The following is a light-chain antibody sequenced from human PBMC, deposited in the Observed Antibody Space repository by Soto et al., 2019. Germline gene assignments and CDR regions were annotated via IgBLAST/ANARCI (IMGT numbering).Light chain of an antibody. V-gene: IGLV2-14*01. CDR2: EVS. CDR1: SSDVGGYNY. CDR3: RSYTSSSTLVV. Sequence: QSALTQPASVSGSPGQSITISCTGTSSDVGGYNYVSWYQQHPGKAPKLMIYEVSNRPSGVSNRFSGSKSGNTASLTICGLLAEDVAGYYCRSYTSSSTLVVFGGGTKLTVL. J-gene: IGLJ2*01.